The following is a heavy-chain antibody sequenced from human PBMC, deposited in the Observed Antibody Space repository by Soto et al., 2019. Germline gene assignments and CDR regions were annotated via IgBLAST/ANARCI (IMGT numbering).Heavy chain of an antibody. Sequence: QVQLVQSGAEVKKPGASVKVSCKASGYTFTSYDINWVRQATGQGLEWMGWMNPNSGNTGYAQKLQGRVTMTRNTSISTAYMELSSLRSEDTAVYYCARVKQSDYYYGMDVWGQGTTVTVSS. D-gene: IGHD4-4*01. CDR1: GYTFTSYD. V-gene: IGHV1-8*01. J-gene: IGHJ6*02. CDR2: MNPNSGNT. CDR3: ARVKQSDYYYGMDV.